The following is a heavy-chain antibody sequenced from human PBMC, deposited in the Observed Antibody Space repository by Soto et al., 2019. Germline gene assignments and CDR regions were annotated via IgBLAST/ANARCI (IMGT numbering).Heavy chain of an antibody. CDR1: GGSISSYY. CDR2: IYYSGST. V-gene: IGHV4-59*01. J-gene: IGHJ5*02. Sequence: PSETLSLTCTVSGGSISSYYWSWIRQPPGKGLEWIGYIYYSGSTNYNPSLKSRVTISVDTSKNQFSLKLSSVTAADTAVYYCARGETGTTGHWGPFDPWGQGTLVTVSS. D-gene: IGHD1-1*01. CDR3: ARGETGTTGHWGPFDP.